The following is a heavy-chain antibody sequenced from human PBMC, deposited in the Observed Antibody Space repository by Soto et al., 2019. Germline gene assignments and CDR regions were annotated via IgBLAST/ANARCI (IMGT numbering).Heavy chain of an antibody. J-gene: IGHJ2*01. CDR3: ARDVYEILTGYSKTNGYFDL. Sequence: EVQLVESGGGLVQPGGSLRLSCAASGFTFSTYSMTWVRQAPGQGLEWVSYISSSSRTIYYADSVKGRFTISRDNAENSLYLQMNSLRDEDTAVYYCARDVYEILTGYSKTNGYFDLWGRGTLVTVSS. V-gene: IGHV3-48*02. CDR2: ISSSSRTI. D-gene: IGHD3-9*01. CDR1: GFTFSTYS.